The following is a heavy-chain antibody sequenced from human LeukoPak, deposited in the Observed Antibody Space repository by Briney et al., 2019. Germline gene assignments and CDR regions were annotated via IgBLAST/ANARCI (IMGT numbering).Heavy chain of an antibody. Sequence: SQTLSLTCAVSGGSISSGGYSWSWIRQLPGKGLEWIGYIYHSGSTYYNPSLKSRVTISVDRSKNQFSLKLSSVTAADTAVYYCARGMRVDYYDSSGYYYDYWGQGTLVTVSS. D-gene: IGHD3-22*01. V-gene: IGHV4-30-2*01. J-gene: IGHJ4*02. CDR2: IYHSGST. CDR1: GGSISSGGYS. CDR3: ARGMRVDYYDSSGYYYDY.